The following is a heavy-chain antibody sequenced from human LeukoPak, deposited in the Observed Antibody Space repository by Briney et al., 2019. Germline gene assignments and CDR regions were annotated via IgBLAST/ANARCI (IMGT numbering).Heavy chain of an antibody. CDR2: FDPEDGGT. V-gene: IGHV1-24*01. D-gene: IGHD2-15*01. J-gene: IGHJ6*02. CDR1: GYTLTELS. Sequence: ASVKVSCKVSGYTLTELSMHWVRQAPGKGLEWMGGFDPEDGGTIYAQKFQGRVTMTEDTSTDTAYMELSSLRSGDTAAYYCATPYCSGGSCYSRGYYYYYGMDVWGQGTTVTVSS. CDR3: ATPYCSGGSCYSRGYYYYYGMDV.